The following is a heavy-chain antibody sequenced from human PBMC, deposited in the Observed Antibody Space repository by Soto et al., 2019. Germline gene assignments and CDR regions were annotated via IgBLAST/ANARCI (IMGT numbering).Heavy chain of an antibody. CDR3: ARVSGSYYYGMDV. V-gene: IGHV4-39*07. CDR1: GGSISSSSCY. J-gene: IGHJ6*02. D-gene: IGHD1-26*01. CDR2: IYHSGST. Sequence: SETLSLTCTVSGGSISSSSCYWGVIRQPPGKGLEWIGEIYHSGSTNYNPSLKSRVTISVDKSKNQFSLELSSVTAADTAVYYCARVSGSYYYGMDVWGQGTTVTVSS.